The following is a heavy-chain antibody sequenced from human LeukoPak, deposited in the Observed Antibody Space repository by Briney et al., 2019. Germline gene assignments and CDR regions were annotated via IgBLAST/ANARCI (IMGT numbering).Heavy chain of an antibody. Sequence: GGSLRLSCAASGFTFSSYAMHWVRQAPGKGLEWVSGISWNSGSIGYADSVKGRFTISRDNAKNSLYLQMNSLRAEDTALYYCAKDAAPILWFGKTWFDPWGQGTLVTVSS. CDR2: ISWNSGSI. CDR3: AKDAAPILWFGKTWFDP. D-gene: IGHD3-10*01. CDR1: GFTFSSYA. J-gene: IGHJ5*02. V-gene: IGHV3-9*01.